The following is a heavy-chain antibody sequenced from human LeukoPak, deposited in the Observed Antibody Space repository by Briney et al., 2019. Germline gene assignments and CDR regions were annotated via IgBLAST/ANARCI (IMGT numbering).Heavy chain of an antibody. V-gene: IGHV1-18*01. CDR1: GYTLTDYG. Sequence: ASVKVSCKASGYTLTDYGMSWVRQAPGQGLEWIGWISAYNGHTYYTQKVQGRVTMTTDISTNTVYMELTSLRSDDTAVDYCTGDMVATVGYCFDYWGQGTLVTVSS. CDR3: TGDMVATVGYCFDY. J-gene: IGHJ4*02. CDR2: ISAYNGHT. D-gene: IGHD4-23*01.